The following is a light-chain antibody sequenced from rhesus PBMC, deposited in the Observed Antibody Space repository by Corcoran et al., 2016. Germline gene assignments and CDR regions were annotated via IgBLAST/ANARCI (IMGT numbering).Light chain of an antibody. J-gene: IGKJ1*01. CDR2: GAS. CDR3: QQYSTWPRT. V-gene: IGKV1-28*02. Sequence: DIQMAQSPSSLSASVGDTVTITCRASQGISSYLNWFQQKPGKAPKLLIYGASSLQSGVPSRFSGSGSGTDLPLTISSLQPEDFGTYDCQQYSTWPRTFGQGTKVEVK. CDR1: QGISSY.